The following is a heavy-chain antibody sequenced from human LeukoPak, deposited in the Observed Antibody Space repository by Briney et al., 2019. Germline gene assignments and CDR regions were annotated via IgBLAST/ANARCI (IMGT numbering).Heavy chain of an antibody. CDR3: ARGGTLEYFQH. CDR2: ISSSGSTI. V-gene: IGHV3-48*03. CDR1: AFRDFTFSSYE. J-gene: IGHJ1*01. Sequence: PGGSLRLSCAVSAFRDFTFSSYEMNWVRQAPGKGLEWVSYISSSGSTIYYADSVKGRFTISRDNAKNSLYPQMNSLRPEDTAVYYYARGGTLEYFQHWGQGTLVTVSS. D-gene: IGHD3/OR15-3a*01.